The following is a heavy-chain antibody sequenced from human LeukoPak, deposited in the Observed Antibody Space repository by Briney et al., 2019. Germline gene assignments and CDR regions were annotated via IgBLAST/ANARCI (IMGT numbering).Heavy chain of an antibody. CDR3: ARALAVAGTGGFDP. V-gene: IGHV3-74*01. CDR2: INSDGSST. CDR1: GLTFSSSW. D-gene: IGHD6-19*01. J-gene: IGHJ5*02. Sequence: GGSLRLSCAVSGLTFSSSWMDWVRQAPGKGLVWVSRINSDGSSTSYADSVKGRFTISRDNAKNTLYLQMNSLRAEDTAVYYCARALAVAGTGGFDPWGQGTLVTVSS.